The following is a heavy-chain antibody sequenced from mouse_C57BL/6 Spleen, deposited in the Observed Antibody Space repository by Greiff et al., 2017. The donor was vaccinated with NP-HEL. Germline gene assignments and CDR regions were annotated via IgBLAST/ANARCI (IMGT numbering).Heavy chain of an antibody. CDR2: IRNKANGYTT. Sequence: EVQRVESGGGLVQPGGSLSLSCAASGFTFTDYYMSWVRQPPGKALEWLGFIRNKANGYTTEYSASVKGRFTISRDKSQSILYLQMNALRAEDSATYYCARSGLTGSSWFAYWGQGTLVTVSA. J-gene: IGHJ3*01. CDR1: GFTFTDYY. V-gene: IGHV7-3*01. CDR3: ARSGLTGSSWFAY. D-gene: IGHD4-1*01.